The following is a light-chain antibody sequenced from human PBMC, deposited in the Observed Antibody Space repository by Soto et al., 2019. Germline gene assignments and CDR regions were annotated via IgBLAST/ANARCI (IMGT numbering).Light chain of an antibody. Sequence: QSVLTQPPSASGSPGQSVTISCTGTSSDVGGSNFVSWYQQHPGNAPKLMIYDVSKRPSGVPDRFSGSKSGNTAALTVSGLQAEDEADSYGSSYAGISYAGSNTVVFGGGTKVTVL. J-gene: IGLJ3*02. CDR3: SSYAGISYAGSNTVV. CDR1: SSDVGGSNF. V-gene: IGLV2-8*01. CDR2: DVS.